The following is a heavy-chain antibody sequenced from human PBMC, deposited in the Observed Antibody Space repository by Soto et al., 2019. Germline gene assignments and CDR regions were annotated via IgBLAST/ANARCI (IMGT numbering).Heavy chain of an antibody. CDR1: GGSFSTYY. CDR3: ARDRYSSSLFDF. D-gene: IGHD6-13*01. Sequence: QLQQWGAGLLKPSETLSLTCVVSGGSFSTYYYNWIRQSPGKGLEWIGEINHSGNNNYSPSLKSRVTMSLDTSKNQFSLKLTSVTAADTAVYYCARDRYSSSLFDFWGQGTMVTVSS. V-gene: IGHV4-34*01. J-gene: IGHJ3*01. CDR2: INHSGNN.